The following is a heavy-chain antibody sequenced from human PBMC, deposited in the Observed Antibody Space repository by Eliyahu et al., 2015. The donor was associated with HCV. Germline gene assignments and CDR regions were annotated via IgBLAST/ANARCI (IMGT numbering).Heavy chain of an antibody. CDR2: IYYSGTT. CDR3: ARFPITMIAGLITTSGAFDI. D-gene: IGHD3-22*01. J-gene: IGHJ3*02. V-gene: IGHV4-31*02. Sequence: LEWIGYIYYSGTTHYNPSLKSRLTISVDTSKNQFSLIVTSVTAADTAIYYCARFPITMIAGLITTSGAFDIWGRGTMVTVSS.